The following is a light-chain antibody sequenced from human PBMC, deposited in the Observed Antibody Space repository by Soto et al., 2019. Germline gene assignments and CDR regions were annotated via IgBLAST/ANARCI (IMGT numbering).Light chain of an antibody. V-gene: IGLV2-23*01. J-gene: IGLJ1*01. CDR1: SSDVGSYNL. CDR3: CSYAGGSALNYV. CDR2: EGS. Sequence: QSALTQPASVSGSPGQSITISCNGISSDVGSYNLVSWYQQHPGKAPKVMIYEGSKRPSGVSSRFSGSQSGNTASLTISGLQAEDEADYYCCSYAGGSALNYVFGTGTKVTVL.